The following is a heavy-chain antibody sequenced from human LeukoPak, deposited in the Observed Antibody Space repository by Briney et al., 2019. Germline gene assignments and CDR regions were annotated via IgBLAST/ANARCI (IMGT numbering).Heavy chain of an antibody. V-gene: IGHV3-11*01. Sequence: KPGGSLRLSCAASGFTFSGYYMSWIRQAPGKGLEWVSYISSSGSTIYYADSVKGRFTISRDNAKNSLYLQMNSLRAEDTAVYYCARDLFPRGATSRNYYYYGMDVWGQGTTVTVSS. D-gene: IGHD1-26*01. CDR3: ARDLFPRGATSRNYYYYGMDV. CDR1: GFTFSGYY. J-gene: IGHJ6*02. CDR2: ISSSGSTI.